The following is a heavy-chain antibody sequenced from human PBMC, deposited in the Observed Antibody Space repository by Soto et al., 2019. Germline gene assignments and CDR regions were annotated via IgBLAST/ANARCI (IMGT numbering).Heavy chain of an antibody. CDR3: ARDSGSQLLFDY. V-gene: IGHV4-30-2*01. D-gene: IGHD1-26*01. CDR1: GGSISSGGYS. CDR2: IYHSGST. Sequence: SETLSLTCAVSGGSISSGGYSWSWIRQPPGKGLEWIGYIYHSGSTYFNPSLKSRVTISVDRSKNQFSLNLSSVTAADTAVYYCARDSGSQLLFDYWGQGTLVTVSS. J-gene: IGHJ4*02.